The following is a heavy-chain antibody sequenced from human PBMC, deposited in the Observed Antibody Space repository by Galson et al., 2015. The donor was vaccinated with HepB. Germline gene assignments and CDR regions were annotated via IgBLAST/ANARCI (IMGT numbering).Heavy chain of an antibody. J-gene: IGHJ4*02. V-gene: IGHV3-33*01. D-gene: IGHD4-11*01. CDR1: GFTFSSYG. CDR2: IWYDGSNK. CDR3: ARDPSTVGLDY. Sequence: SLRLSCAASGFTFSSYGMHWVRQAPGKGLEWVAVIWYDGSNKYYADSVKGRFTISRDNSKNTLYLQMNSLRAEDTAVYYCARDPSTVGLDYWGQGTLVTVSS.